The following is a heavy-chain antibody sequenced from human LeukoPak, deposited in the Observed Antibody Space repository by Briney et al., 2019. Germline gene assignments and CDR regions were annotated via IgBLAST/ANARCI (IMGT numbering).Heavy chain of an antibody. Sequence: GGSLRLSCAASGFTLSSYAMSWVRQAPGKGLEWVSAISDSGNTYHADSVKGRFTISRDSSKNTLFLQMNRLRPEDAAVYYCAKDDAWLQYGDWGRGTLVTVSS. CDR3: AKDDAWLQYGD. CDR2: ISDSGNT. CDR1: GFTLSSYA. D-gene: IGHD5-24*01. J-gene: IGHJ4*02. V-gene: IGHV3-23*01.